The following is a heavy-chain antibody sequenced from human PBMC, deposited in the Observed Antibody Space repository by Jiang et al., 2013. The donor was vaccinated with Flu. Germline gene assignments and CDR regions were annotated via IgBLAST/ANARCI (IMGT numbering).Heavy chain of an antibody. CDR1: GASIGSSNYY. J-gene: IGHJ3*02. CDR2: IYYSGTT. V-gene: IGHV4-39*01. Sequence: LLKPSETLSLTCTVSGASIGSSNYYWVWIRQPPGKGLEWIGSIYYSGTTYYNPSLKSRVTISVDTSKNQFSLKLTSVAAADTAVYYCARPNRYNWARDAFDIWGQGTLVTVSS. D-gene: IGHD1-1*01. CDR3: ARPNRYNWARDAFDI.